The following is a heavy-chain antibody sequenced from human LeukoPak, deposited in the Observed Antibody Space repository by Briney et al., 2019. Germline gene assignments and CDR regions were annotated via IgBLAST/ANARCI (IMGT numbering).Heavy chain of an antibody. CDR1: GGTFSSYA. CDR3: ARETDLIVGATYSWFDP. D-gene: IGHD1-26*01. CDR2: IIPIFGTA. V-gene: IGHV1-69*01. J-gene: IGHJ5*02. Sequence: SVKVSCKASGGTFSSYAISWVRQAPGQRLEWMGGIIPIFGTANYAQKFQGRVTITADESTSTAYMELSSLRSEDTAVYYCARETDLIVGATYSWFDPWGQGTLVTVSS.